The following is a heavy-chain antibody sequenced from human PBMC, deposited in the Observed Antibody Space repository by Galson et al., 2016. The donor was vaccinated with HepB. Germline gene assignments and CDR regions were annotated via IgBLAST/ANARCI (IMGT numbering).Heavy chain of an antibody. CDR1: GFTFSSFV. D-gene: IGHD4-11*01. V-gene: IGHV3-23*01. Sequence: SLRLSCAASGFTFSSFVMSWVRQAPGKGLEWVSVISGSSTSINYADSVKGRFTISRDNSRNTLYMQMNSLRDDDTAVYYCATVLNSRWGYLFDNWGQGTLVTVST. CDR3: ATVLNSRWGYLFDN. CDR2: ISGSSTSI. J-gene: IGHJ4*02.